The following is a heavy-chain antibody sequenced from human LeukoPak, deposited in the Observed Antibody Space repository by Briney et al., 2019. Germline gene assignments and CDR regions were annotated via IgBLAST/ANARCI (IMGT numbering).Heavy chain of an antibody. D-gene: IGHD5-12*01. J-gene: IGHJ6*02. Sequence: GRSLRLSCAASGFTLSSYAMHWVRQAPGKGLEWVAVISYDGSNKYYADSVKGRFTISRDNSKNTLYLQMNSLRAEDTAVYYCARDGAYETWVGHYYYYGMDVWGQGTTVTVSS. CDR1: GFTLSSYA. CDR2: ISYDGSNK. V-gene: IGHV3-30*04. CDR3: ARDGAYETWVGHYYYYGMDV.